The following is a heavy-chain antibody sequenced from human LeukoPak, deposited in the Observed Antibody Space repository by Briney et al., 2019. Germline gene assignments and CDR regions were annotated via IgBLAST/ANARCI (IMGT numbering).Heavy chain of an antibody. V-gene: IGHV3-53*01. CDR2: LSGDSSSI. CDR3: TRFRGSGSSTLYSFDY. Sequence: PGGSLRLSCAASGFTVSSNYMSWVRQAPGKGLEWVSGLSGDSSSIYYAASVKGRFTISRDNSKNMLYLQMNSLRAEDTAVYYCTRFRGSGSSTLYSFDYWGQGSLVTVAP. J-gene: IGHJ4*02. CDR1: GFTVSSNY. D-gene: IGHD3-10*01.